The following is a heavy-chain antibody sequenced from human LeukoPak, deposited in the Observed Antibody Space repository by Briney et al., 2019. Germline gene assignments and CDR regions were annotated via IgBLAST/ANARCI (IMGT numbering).Heavy chain of an antibody. CDR3: SKDRGGPNGFDP. CDR2: ITSSSSYI. Sequence: RGSLRLSCAASGFTFSSYTMNWVRQAPGKGPEWVSSITSSSSYIYYADSVKGRFTISRDNSKNTLYLQMNSLRAEDTAVYYCSKDRGGPNGFDPWGKGPLVTVS. CDR1: GFTFSSYT. D-gene: IGHD3-10*01. V-gene: IGHV3-21*04. J-gene: IGHJ5*02.